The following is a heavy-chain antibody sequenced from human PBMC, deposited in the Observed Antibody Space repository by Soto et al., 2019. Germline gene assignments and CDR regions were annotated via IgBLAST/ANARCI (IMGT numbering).Heavy chain of an antibody. CDR2: IYYRGST. V-gene: IGHV4-39*01. Sequence: QLQLQESGPGLVKPSETLSLTCTVSGGSISSSSYYWGWIRQPPGKGLEWIGSIYYRGSTYYNPSLKSRVTLSVDTSKNQFSLKLSSVTAADTAVYYCARSTVTVYMDVWGKGTTVTVSS. D-gene: IGHD4-17*01. CDR1: GGSISSSSYY. CDR3: ARSTVTVYMDV. J-gene: IGHJ6*03.